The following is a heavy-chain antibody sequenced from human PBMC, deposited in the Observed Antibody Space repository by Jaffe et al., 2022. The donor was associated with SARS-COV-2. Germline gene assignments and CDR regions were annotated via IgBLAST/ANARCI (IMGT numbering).Heavy chain of an antibody. Sequence: QVQLVESGGGVVQPGRSLRLSCAASGFTFSSYGMHWVRQAPGKGLEWVAVISYDGSNKYYADSVKGRFTISRDNSKNTLYLQMNSLRAEDTAVYYCAKDLAVREDDEYFQHWGQGTLVTVSS. CDR2: ISYDGSNK. D-gene: IGHD6-19*01. CDR3: AKDLAVREDDEYFQH. V-gene: IGHV3-30*18. J-gene: IGHJ1*01. CDR1: GFTFSSYG.